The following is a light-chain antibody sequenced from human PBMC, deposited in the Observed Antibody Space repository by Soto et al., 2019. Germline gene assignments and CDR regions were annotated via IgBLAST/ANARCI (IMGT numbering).Light chain of an antibody. J-gene: IGKJ1*01. CDR2: TAS. CDR1: QSISFY. CDR3: QQSYSMPGT. Sequence: DIQMTQSPSSLSASVGDRVTITCRASQSISFYLNWYQQKPGKAPKLLIYTASNVQSGVPSRISGSGSGTDFTLTISSLQHEDFATYYCQQSYSMPGTFGQGTKVEMK. V-gene: IGKV1-39*01.